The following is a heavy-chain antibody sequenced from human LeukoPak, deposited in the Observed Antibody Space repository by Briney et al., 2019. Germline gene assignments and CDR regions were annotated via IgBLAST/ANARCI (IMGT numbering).Heavy chain of an antibody. CDR1: GFSFRTGYY. V-gene: IGHV4-38-2*01. J-gene: IGHJ4*02. CDR2: VYHSGST. Sequence: PSETLSLTCAVSGFSFRTGYYWGWIRQPPGKGLEWIGSVYHSGSTYYSPSLKSRVTISVDTAKNQFSLKLTSVTAAGTAVYYCARVGRGYYRNPFDYWGQGILVTVSS. CDR3: ARVGRGYYRNPFDY. D-gene: IGHD3-22*01.